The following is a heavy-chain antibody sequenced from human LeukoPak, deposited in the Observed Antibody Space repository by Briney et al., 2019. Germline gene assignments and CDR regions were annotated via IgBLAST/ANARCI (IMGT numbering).Heavy chain of an antibody. Sequence: PGGSLRLSCATSGFTFSKYTMNWVRQAPGKGLEWVSAISGSGGSTYYADSVKGRFTISRDNSKNTLYLQMNSLRAEDTAVYYCAKEMRVAAAGVLTPDYWGQGTLVTVSS. D-gene: IGHD6-13*01. CDR1: GFTFSKYT. V-gene: IGHV3-23*01. CDR3: AKEMRVAAAGVLTPDY. J-gene: IGHJ4*02. CDR2: ISGSGGST.